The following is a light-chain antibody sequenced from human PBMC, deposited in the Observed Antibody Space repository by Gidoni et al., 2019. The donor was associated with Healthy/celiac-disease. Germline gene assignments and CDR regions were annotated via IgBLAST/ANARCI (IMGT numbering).Light chain of an antibody. CDR3: QQYGSPRA. V-gene: IGKV3-20*01. CDR1: QSVSSSY. CDR2: GAS. Sequence: EIALTQSPGTLSLSPGERATLSCRPSQSVSSSYLAWYQQKPGQAPRLLIYGASSRATGIPDRFSGSGSGTDFTLTISRLEPEDFAVYYCQQYGSPRAFGQGTKVEIK. J-gene: IGKJ1*01.